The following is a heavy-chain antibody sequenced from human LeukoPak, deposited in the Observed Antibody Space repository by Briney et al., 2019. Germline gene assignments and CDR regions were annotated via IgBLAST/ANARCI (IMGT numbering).Heavy chain of an antibody. CDR2: ILYSGST. J-gene: IGHJ2*01. CDR1: GGSISSSSYS. V-gene: IGHV4-39*01. Sequence: SETLSLTCTVSGGSISSSSYSWGWIRQPPGKGLEWIGSILYSGSTYYNPSLKGRVTISVDTSKNQFSLKLSSVTAADTAVYYCARAFRARYFDLWGRGTLVTVSS. D-gene: IGHD2/OR15-2a*01. CDR3: ARAFRARYFDL.